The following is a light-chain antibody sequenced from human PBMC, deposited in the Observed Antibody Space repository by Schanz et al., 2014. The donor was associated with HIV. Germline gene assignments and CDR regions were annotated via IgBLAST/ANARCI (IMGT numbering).Light chain of an antibody. J-gene: IGLJ2*01. CDR1: TSDIGGYNY. CDR3: SSYTVINTVV. V-gene: IGLV2-8*01. CDR2: EVN. Sequence: QSVLTQPPSASGSPGQSVTISCTGTTSDIGGYNYVSWYQQHPDKAPQLLIYEVNMRPSGVPDRFSGSKSGNTASLTISGLQAEDEADYYCSSYTVINTVVFGGGTKLTVL.